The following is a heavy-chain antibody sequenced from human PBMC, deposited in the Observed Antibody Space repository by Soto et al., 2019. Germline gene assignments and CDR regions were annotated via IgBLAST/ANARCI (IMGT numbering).Heavy chain of an antibody. V-gene: IGHV3-66*01. CDR2: TFSGGST. D-gene: IGHD6-25*01. Sequence: EVQLVESGGGLVQPGGSLRVSCAASGLTVSNNSMNWVRQITGKGLEWVSITFSGGSTYYADSVKGRFTVSRDNSKNTLHLQMNSLTAEDTAVYYCARAGVYSSAYMDVWGEGATVPVSS. CDR3: ARAGVYSSAYMDV. J-gene: IGHJ6*03. CDR1: GLTVSNNS.